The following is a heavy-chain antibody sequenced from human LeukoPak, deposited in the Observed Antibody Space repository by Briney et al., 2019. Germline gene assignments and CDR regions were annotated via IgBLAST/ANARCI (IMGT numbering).Heavy chain of an antibody. D-gene: IGHD3-22*01. CDR3: AREYYDSSGRKHAFDI. V-gene: IGHV1-2*02. Sequence: ASVKVSCKASGYTFTDYYMHWVRQAPGQGREWMGWFDPNSGGTNYAQKFQGRVSMKRDTSISTAYMELSRLRADDTDVYYCAREYYDSSGRKHAFDIWGQGTMVTVSS. J-gene: IGHJ3*02. CDR1: GYTFTDYY. CDR2: FDPNSGGT.